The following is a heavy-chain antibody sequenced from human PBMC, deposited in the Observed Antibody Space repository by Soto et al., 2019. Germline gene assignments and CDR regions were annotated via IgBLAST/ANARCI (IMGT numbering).Heavy chain of an antibody. CDR1: RYTFTSYG. CDR2: INAANGDK. CDR3: VSRHLAATGIDWFDP. J-gene: IGHJ5*02. Sequence: ASVKVSCKASRYTFTSYGIHWVRQAPGQRLEWMGWINAANGDKRYSPKFQGRVTITGDTSASTAYMELSSLRSEDTAVYYCVSRHLAATGIDWFDPWGQGTVVTVSS. D-gene: IGHD6-13*01. V-gene: IGHV1-3*01.